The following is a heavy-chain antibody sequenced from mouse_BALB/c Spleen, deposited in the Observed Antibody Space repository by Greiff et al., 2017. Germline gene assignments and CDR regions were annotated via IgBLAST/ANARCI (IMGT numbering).Heavy chain of an antibody. Sequence: EVKVEESGGGLVKPGGSLKLSCAASGFTFSDYYMYWVRQTPEKRLEWVATISDGGSYTYYPDSVKGRFTISRDNAKNNLYLQMSSLKSEDTAMYYCARGVYGSSLAYWGQGTLVTVSA. J-gene: IGHJ3*01. CDR3: ARGVYGSSLAY. D-gene: IGHD1-1*01. CDR2: ISDGGSYT. CDR1: GFTFSDYY. V-gene: IGHV5-4*02.